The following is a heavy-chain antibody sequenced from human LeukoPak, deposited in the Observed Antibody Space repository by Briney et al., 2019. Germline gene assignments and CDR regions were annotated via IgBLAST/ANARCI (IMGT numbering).Heavy chain of an antibody. CDR2: IYSDSGGST. CDR1: GFTVSSNY. D-gene: IGHD4-17*01. CDR3: ARGFTHDYGDYFDY. Sequence: GGSLRLSCAASGFTVSSNYMSWVRQAPGKGLEWVSVIYSDSGGSTYYADSVKGRFTMSRDNSTNTLYLHMNSLRAEDTAVYYCARGFTHDYGDYFDYWGQGTLVTVSS. V-gene: IGHV3-66*01. J-gene: IGHJ4*02.